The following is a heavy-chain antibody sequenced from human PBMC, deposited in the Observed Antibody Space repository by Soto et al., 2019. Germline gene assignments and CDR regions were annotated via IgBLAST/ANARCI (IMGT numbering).Heavy chain of an antibody. CDR3: ARIPVDTYMIYWSDP. J-gene: IGHJ5*02. Sequence: SETLSLTCSVSGDSVISGDYYRSWIRQPAGKGLEWIVHVYFSGSTNYIPSLKSRLTMSVDTAKNQFSLKLNSVTAADTAVYYCARIPVDTYMIYWSDPWGQGTQVTVSS. D-gene: IGHD3-16*01. V-gene: IGHV4-61*08. CDR2: VYFSGST. CDR1: GDSVISGDYY.